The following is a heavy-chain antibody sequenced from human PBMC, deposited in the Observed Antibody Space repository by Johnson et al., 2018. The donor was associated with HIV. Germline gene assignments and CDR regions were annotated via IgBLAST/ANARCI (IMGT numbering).Heavy chain of an antibody. J-gene: IGHJ3*02. D-gene: IGHD2-15*01. CDR3: LGLVVAYDAFDI. V-gene: IGHV3-15*01. CDR2: IQSNTDGGTT. CDR1: GFTFSNAW. Sequence: VQLVESGGGLVQPGGSLRLSCAASGFTFSNAWMNWVRQAPGKGLEWVGRIQSNTDGGTTDYAAPVKGRFTISRDDSKNTLYLQMNSLKTEDTAVYYCLGLVVAYDAFDIWGQGTMVTVSS.